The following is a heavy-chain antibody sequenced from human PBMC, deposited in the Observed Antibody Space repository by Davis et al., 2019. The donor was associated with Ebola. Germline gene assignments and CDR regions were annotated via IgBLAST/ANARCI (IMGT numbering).Heavy chain of an antibody. J-gene: IGHJ4*02. CDR1: GFSLSTSGMG. CDR3: AHRLGRFGEWNFDY. Sequence: SGPTLVKPTQTLTLTCTFSGFSLSTSGMGVGWIRQPPGKALEWLALIYWDDDKRYGPSLKSRLTITKDTSKNQVVLTMINMDPVDTATYYCAHRLGRFGEWNFDYWGLGTLVTVSS. D-gene: IGHD3-10*01. CDR2: IYWDDDK. V-gene: IGHV2-5*05.